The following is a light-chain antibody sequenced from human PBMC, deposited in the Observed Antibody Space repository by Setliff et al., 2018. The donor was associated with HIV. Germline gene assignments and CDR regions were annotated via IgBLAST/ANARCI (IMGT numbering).Light chain of an antibody. V-gene: IGLV2-14*02. CDR1: SSDIGTYNL. CDR3: ASYRSPATYV. CDR2: DVS. Sequence: QSALTQPASVSGSPGQSITISCTGTSSDIGTYNLVSWYQQRPGKAPKLIIFDVSERPSGVSHRFSGSKSGNTASLTISGLQTEDEADYFCASYRSPATYVFGIGTKVTVL. J-gene: IGLJ1*01.